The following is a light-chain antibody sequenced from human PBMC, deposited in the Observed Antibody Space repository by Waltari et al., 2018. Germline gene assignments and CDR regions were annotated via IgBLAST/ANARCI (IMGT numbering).Light chain of an antibody. CDR1: QSVLYSSNNQNY. V-gene: IGKV4-1*01. CDR3: QQYYSTPYT. Sequence: DIVMTQSPDSLAVSLGERATINCKPSQSVLYSSNNQNYLAWFQQKPGQPPHLLIYWASTRESGVPDRFSGSGSGTDFTLTISSLQAEDVAVYYCQQYYSTPYTFGQGTKLEIK. J-gene: IGKJ2*01. CDR2: WAS.